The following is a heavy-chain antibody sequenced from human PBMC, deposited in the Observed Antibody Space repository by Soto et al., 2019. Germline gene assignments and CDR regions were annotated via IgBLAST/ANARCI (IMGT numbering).Heavy chain of an antibody. V-gene: IGHV2-5*02. CDR1: GFSLSTSGVG. CDR3: ARHYDILTGYYGWFDP. D-gene: IGHD3-9*01. CDR2: IYWDDDK. J-gene: IGHJ5*02. Sequence: QITLKESGPTLVKPTQTLTLTCTFSGFSLSTSGVGVGWIRQPPGKALEWLALIYWDDDKRYSPSLKSRLTIPKHPSKSRVVLTMTNMVPPDTVTYYCARHYDILTGYYGWFDPWGQGTLVTVSS.